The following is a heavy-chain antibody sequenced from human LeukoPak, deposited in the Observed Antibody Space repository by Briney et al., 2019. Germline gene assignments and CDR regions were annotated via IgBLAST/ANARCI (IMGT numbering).Heavy chain of an antibody. J-gene: IGHJ4*02. V-gene: IGHV4-34*01. CDR3: ASNYDYVWGSYRYGCLGRFDY. D-gene: IGHD3-16*02. CDR2: INHSGST. CDR1: GGSFSGYY. Sequence: SETLSLTCAVYGGSFSGYYWSWIRQPPGKGLEWIGEINHSGSTNYNPSLKSRVTISVDTSKNQFSLKLSSVTAADTAVYYCASNYDYVWGSYRYGCLGRFDYWGQGTLVTVSS.